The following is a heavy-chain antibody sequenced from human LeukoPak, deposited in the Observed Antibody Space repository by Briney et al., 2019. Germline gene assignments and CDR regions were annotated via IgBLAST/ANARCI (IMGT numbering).Heavy chain of an antibody. CDR1: GYTFTGYY. CDR2: INPNSGGT. CDR3: AREGCSSTSCYT. V-gene: IGHV1-2*02. D-gene: IGHD2-2*02. Sequence: ASVKVSCKASGYTFTGYYTHWVRQAPGQGLEWMGWINPNSGGTNYAQKFQGRVTMTRDTSISTAYMELSRLRSDDTAVYYCAREGCSSTSCYTWGQGTLVTVSS. J-gene: IGHJ5*02.